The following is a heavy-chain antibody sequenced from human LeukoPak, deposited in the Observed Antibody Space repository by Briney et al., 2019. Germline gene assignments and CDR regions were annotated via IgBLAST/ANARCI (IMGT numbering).Heavy chain of an antibody. Sequence: ASVKVSCKASGGTFSSYAISWVRQAPGQGLEWMGGIIPIFGTANYAQKFQGRVTITADESTSTAYMELSSLRSEDTAVYYCAGGDTAMVLRFDYWGQGTLVTVSS. CDR1: GGTFSSYA. CDR3: AGGDTAMVLRFDY. CDR2: IIPIFGTA. J-gene: IGHJ4*02. V-gene: IGHV1-69*01. D-gene: IGHD5-18*01.